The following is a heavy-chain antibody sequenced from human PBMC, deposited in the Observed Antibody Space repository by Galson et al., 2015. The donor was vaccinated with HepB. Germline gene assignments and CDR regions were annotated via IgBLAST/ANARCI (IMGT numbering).Heavy chain of an antibody. CDR3: FDDWMPEY. CDR2: VKNTIEGGAT. D-gene: IGHD1-1*01. Sequence: SLRLSCAASGLSFRDASMSWARQAPGKGLEWVGRVKNTIEGGATDYAAPLKGRFTISRDDSKNTVYLQMNSLNSEDTAVYYCFDDWMPEYWGQGTLVTVSS. J-gene: IGHJ4*02. CDR1: GLSFRDAS. V-gene: IGHV3-15*01.